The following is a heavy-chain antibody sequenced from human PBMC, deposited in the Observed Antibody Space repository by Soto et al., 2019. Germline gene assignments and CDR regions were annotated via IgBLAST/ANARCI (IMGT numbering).Heavy chain of an antibody. D-gene: IGHD1-26*01. Sequence: PSDTLSLTCTVSGGSISSYYWSWIRQPPGKGLEWIGFIYYSGSTNYNPSLKSRVTISVDTSKNQFSLRLSSVTSADTAVYYCARDNVSGSYTNYYYYGMDVWGQGTTVTVS. V-gene: IGHV4-59*01. CDR3: ARDNVSGSYTNYYYYGMDV. CDR2: IYYSGST. CDR1: GGSISSYY. J-gene: IGHJ6*02.